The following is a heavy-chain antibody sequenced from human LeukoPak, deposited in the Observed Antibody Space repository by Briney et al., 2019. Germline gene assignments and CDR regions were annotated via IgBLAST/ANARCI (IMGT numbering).Heavy chain of an antibody. Sequence: GGSLRLSCAAPGFTFSSYSMNWVRQAPGKGLEWVSSISSSSSYIYYADSVKGRFTISRDNAKNSLYLQMNSLRAEDTAVYYCAKARGWELLSPLWSWGQGTLVTVSS. J-gene: IGHJ5*02. CDR3: AKARGWELLSPLWS. V-gene: IGHV3-21*01. CDR1: GFTFSSYS. CDR2: ISSSSSYI. D-gene: IGHD1-26*01.